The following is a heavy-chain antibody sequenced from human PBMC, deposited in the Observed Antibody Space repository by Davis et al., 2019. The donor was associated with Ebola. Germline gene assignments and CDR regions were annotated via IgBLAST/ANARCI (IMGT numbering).Heavy chain of an antibody. CDR1: GGTFSSYA. J-gene: IGHJ6*02. CDR2: IIPILGIP. CDR3: ARDSCSSTSCYLYYYYGMDV. D-gene: IGHD2-2*01. V-gene: IGHV1-69*04. Sequence: SVKVSCKASGGTFSSYAISWVRQAPGHGLEWMGRIIPILGIPNYAQKFQGRVTITADKSTSTAYMELSSLRSEDTAVYYCARDSCSSTSCYLYYYYGMDVWGQGTTVTVSS.